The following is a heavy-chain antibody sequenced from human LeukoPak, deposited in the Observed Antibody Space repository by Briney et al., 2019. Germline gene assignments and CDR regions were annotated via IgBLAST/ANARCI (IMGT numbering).Heavy chain of an antibody. V-gene: IGHV3-74*01. Sequence: GGSLRLSCAASGFTFSSYWMHWVRQAPGKGLVWVSRINSDGSSTSYADSVKGRFTISRDNAKNTLYLQMNSLRAEDTAVYYCARSSKDIVVAVAAPSYGMDVWGQGTTVTVSS. D-gene: IGHD2-15*01. CDR2: INSDGSST. CDR1: GFTFSSYW. J-gene: IGHJ6*02. CDR3: ARSSKDIVVAVAAPSYGMDV.